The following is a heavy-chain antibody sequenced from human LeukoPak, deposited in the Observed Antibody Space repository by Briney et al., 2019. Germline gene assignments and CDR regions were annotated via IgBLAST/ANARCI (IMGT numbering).Heavy chain of an antibody. CDR2: VYYSGST. Sequence: SETLSLTCTVSGGSIGSHCYNWVRRPPEEGLEWIGCVYYSGSTNYNPSLKSRSVDTSKNQFSLNLNSVTAADTAVYYCARGVRLWSQGTLVTVSS. V-gene: IGHV4-59*11. J-gene: IGHJ4*02. CDR3: ARGVRL. D-gene: IGHD3-10*01. CDR1: GGSIGSHC.